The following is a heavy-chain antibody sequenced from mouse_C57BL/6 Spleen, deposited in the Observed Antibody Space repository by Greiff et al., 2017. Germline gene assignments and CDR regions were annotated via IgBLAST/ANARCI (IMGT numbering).Heavy chain of an antibody. CDR3: ARGVPFAY. J-gene: IGHJ3*01. Sequence: VQLQQSGAELMKPGASVKLSCKATGYTFTGYWIEWVQQTPGHGLEWIGEIFPGSGSTYYPENFKGKATFTADKSSNTPYLQLSRQATEDSAIYYCARGVPFAYWGQGTLVTVSA. CDR1: GYTFTGYW. V-gene: IGHV1-9*01. CDR2: IFPGSGST.